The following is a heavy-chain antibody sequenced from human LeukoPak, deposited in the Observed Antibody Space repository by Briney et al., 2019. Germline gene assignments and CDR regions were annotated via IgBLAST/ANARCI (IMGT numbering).Heavy chain of an antibody. CDR3: ARGRDILTGYWRDWFDP. CDR1: GYTFTGYY. CDR2: INPNSGNT. Sequence: GASVKVSCKASGYTFTGYYMHWVRQAPGQGLEWMGWINPNSGNTGYAQKFQGRVTMTRNTSISTAYMELSSLRSEDTAVYYCARGRDILTGYWRDWFDPWGQGTLVTVSS. D-gene: IGHD3-9*01. V-gene: IGHV1-8*02. J-gene: IGHJ5*02.